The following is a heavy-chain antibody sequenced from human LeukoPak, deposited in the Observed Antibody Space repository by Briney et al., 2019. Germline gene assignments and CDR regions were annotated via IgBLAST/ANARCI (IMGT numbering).Heavy chain of an antibody. CDR3: AREGKQWLQYYFYY. Sequence: ASVKVSCKASGNSFATYGISWVRQAPGQGLEWMGWISAYSGDTNYAQKLQGRVTMTTDTSTSTAYMELRSLRSDDTAVYYCAREGKQWLQYYFYYWGQGTLVTVSS. CDR2: ISAYSGDT. V-gene: IGHV1-18*01. CDR1: GNSFATYG. D-gene: IGHD6-19*01. J-gene: IGHJ4*02.